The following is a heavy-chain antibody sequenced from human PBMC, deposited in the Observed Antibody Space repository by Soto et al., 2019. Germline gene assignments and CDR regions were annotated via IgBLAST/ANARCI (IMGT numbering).Heavy chain of an antibody. CDR3: AGGPTDYYDSSANYVFDY. J-gene: IGHJ4*02. V-gene: IGHV1-18*01. D-gene: IGHD3-22*01. Sequence: QVQLVQSGAEVKKPGASVKVSCKASGYTFITYGVSWVRKAPGQGLDWLGWISTYNGNTRYAERLQGRVTMTTDTTTNTAYMELRYLRSDDTGVYYCAGGPTDYYDSSANYVFDYWGQGTLVTVSS. CDR1: GYTFITYG. CDR2: ISTYNGNT.